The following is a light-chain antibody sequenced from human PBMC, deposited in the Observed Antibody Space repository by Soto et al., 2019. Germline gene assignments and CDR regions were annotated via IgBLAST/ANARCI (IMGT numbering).Light chain of an antibody. J-gene: IGKJ4*01. Sequence: EIVLTQSPGTLSLSPGERATLSCRASQSVSRSYLAWYQQKLGQAPRLLISFASSSATGIPDRFSGSGSGADFTLTISRVETEDFAVFYCQQYTDWPWGTFGGGTKVGIK. CDR2: FAS. CDR3: QQYTDWPWGT. V-gene: IGKV3D-20*02. CDR1: QSVSRSY.